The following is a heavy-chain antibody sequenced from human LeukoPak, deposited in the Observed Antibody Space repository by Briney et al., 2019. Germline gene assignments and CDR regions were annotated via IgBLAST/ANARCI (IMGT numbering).Heavy chain of an antibody. J-gene: IGHJ4*02. CDR3: ARGNILTGYEY. CDR1: GFTFSSYD. V-gene: IGHV3-13*04. CDR2: IGFAGDT. D-gene: IGHD3-9*01. Sequence: GGSLRLSCAASGFTFSSYDMHWVRQATGKGLEWVSAIGFAGDTYYAGSVKGRFTISRENAKKSLYLQMNSLRAGDTAVYYCARGNILTGYEYWGQGTLVTVST.